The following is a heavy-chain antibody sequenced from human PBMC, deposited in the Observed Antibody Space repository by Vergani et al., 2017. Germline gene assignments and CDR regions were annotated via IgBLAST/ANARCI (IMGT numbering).Heavy chain of an antibody. CDR1: GFTFSSYA. CDR3: AKGSHIRESLNNLLLWFGESNLSPFPD. D-gene: IGHD3-10*01. CDR2: ISGSGGNT. V-gene: IGHV3-23*01. J-gene: IGHJ4*02. Sequence: EVQLLESGGGLVQPGGSLRLSCAASGFTFSSYAMSWVRQAPGKGLEWVSAISGSGGNTYYADSVKGRFTISRDNSKNTLYLQMNSLRAEDTAVYDCAKGSHIRESLNNLLLWFGESNLSPFPDWGQGTLVTVSS.